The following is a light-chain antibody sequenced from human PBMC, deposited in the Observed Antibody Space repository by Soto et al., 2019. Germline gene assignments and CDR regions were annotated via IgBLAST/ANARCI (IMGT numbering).Light chain of an antibody. V-gene: IGLV2-11*01. J-gene: IGLJ3*02. CDR2: DVT. CDR3: CSYAGSSLWV. CDR1: SSDVGTYNY. Sequence: QSALTQPRSVSGSPGQSVTISCTGTSSDVGTYNYVSWYQQHPGKAPKLVIYDVTKRPSGVPDRFSGSKSGNTASLTISGLQAEDEGDYYCCSYAGSSLWVFGGGTKLTVL.